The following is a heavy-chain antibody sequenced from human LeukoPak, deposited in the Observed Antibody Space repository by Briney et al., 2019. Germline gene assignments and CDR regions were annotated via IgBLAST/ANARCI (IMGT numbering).Heavy chain of an antibody. CDR1: GGTFSSYA. CDR3: ARAAMVRGVNAFDI. V-gene: IGHV1-69*06. CDR2: IIPIFGTA. Sequence: ASVKVSCKASGGTFSSYAISWVRQAPGQGLEWMGGIIPIFGTANYAQKFQGRVTITADKSTSTAYMELSSLRSEDTAVYYCARAAMVRGVNAFDIWGQGTMVTVSS. J-gene: IGHJ3*02. D-gene: IGHD3-10*01.